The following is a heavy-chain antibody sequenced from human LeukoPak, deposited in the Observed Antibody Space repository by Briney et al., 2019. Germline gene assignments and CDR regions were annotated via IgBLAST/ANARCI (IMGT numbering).Heavy chain of an antibody. D-gene: IGHD2-2*01. CDR3: ARDKYTYCSSTSCYPTY. CDR1: GYTFTGYY. Sequence: ASVKVSCKASGYTFTGYYMHWVRQAPGQGLEWMGWISAYNGNTNYAQKLQGRVTMTTDTSTSTAYIELRSLRSDDTAVYYCARDKYTYCSSTSCYPTYWGQGTLVTVSS. V-gene: IGHV1-18*04. CDR2: ISAYNGNT. J-gene: IGHJ4*02.